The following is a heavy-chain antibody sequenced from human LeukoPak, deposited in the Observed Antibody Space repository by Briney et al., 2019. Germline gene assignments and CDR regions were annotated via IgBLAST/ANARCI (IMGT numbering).Heavy chain of an antibody. CDR1: GGAFSSYA. D-gene: IGHD2-2*01. Sequence: SVKVSCKASGGAFSSYAISWVRQAPGQGLEWMGGIIPIFGTANYAQKFQGRVTITADESTSTAYMELSSLRSEDTAVYYCARGYCSSTSCYGDAFDIWGQGTMVTVSS. J-gene: IGHJ3*02. CDR2: IIPIFGTA. V-gene: IGHV1-69*13. CDR3: ARGYCSSTSCYGDAFDI.